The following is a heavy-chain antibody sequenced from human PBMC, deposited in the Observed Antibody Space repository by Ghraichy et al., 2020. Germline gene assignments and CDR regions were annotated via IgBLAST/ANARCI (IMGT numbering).Heavy chain of an antibody. CDR2: ISAYNGNT. J-gene: IGHJ3*02. CDR1: GYTFTSYG. V-gene: IGHV1-18*04. D-gene: IGHD1-26*01. CDR3: ARGLGVGATTTVEVQNAFDI. Sequence: ASVKVSCKASGYTFTSYGISWVRQAPGQGLEWMGWISAYNGNTNYAQKLQGRVTMTTDTSTSTAYMELRSLRSDDTAVYYCARGLGVGATTTVEVQNAFDIWGQGKMVTGSS.